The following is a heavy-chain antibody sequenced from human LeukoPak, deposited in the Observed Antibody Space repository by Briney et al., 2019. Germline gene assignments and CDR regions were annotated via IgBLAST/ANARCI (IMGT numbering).Heavy chain of an antibody. CDR1: GYTFTSYY. D-gene: IGHD6-13*01. CDR2: INPSGGST. V-gene: IGHV1-46*01. CDR3: ARDSREYSSSWYISSILPDY. Sequence: GASVKVSCKASGYTFTSYYMHWVRQAPGQGLEWMGIINPSGGSTSYAQKFQGRVTMTRDTSTSTVYMELSSLRSEDTAVYYCARDSREYSSSWYISSILPDYWGQGTLVTVSS. J-gene: IGHJ4*02.